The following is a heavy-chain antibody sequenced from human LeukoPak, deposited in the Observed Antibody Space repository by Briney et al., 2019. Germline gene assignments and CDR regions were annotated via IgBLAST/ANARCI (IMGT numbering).Heavy chain of an antibody. CDR2: ISGSGGST. CDR1: GFTFSSYA. J-gene: IGHJ5*02. D-gene: IGHD3-10*01. Sequence: GGSLRLSCAASGFTFSSYAMSWVRQAPGKGLEWVSAISGSGGSTYYADSVKGRFTISRDNSKNTLYLQMNSLRVEDSAVYYCATDLIHYYASGAKTWGQGTLVTVSS. V-gene: IGHV3-23*01. CDR3: ATDLIHYYASGAKT.